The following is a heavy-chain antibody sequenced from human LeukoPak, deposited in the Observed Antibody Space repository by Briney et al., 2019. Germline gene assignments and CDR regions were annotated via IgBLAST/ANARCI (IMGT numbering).Heavy chain of an antibody. V-gene: IGHV3-66*01. CDR2: LHSGGGT. CDR3: ARDRSGTYLDY. CDR1: GGTVWSSF. J-gene: IGHJ4*02. Sequence: PEGSLRLSCAESGGTVWSSFRSWIRQAPGKGLEWVAILHSGGGTDYADSVRGRFTISRDNSKDILYLQMNSLRAEDTAVYYCARDRSGTYLDYWGQGTLVTVSS. D-gene: IGHD1-26*01.